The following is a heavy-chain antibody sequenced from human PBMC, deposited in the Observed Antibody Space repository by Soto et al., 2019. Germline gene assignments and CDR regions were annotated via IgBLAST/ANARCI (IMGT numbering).Heavy chain of an antibody. CDR2: IKPDGSET. Sequence: EVQLVESGGGLVQPGGSLRLSCAASGFTFSRSWMSWVRQAPVKGLERVGNIKPDGSETNYVAFVKGRFTISRDNAQNSLYLQMNSLRAEDTAVYYCARRASAGRGWDVWGQGTTVVVAS. D-gene: IGHD5-12*01. CDR1: GFTFSRSW. CDR3: ARRASAGRGWDV. V-gene: IGHV3-7*01. J-gene: IGHJ6*02.